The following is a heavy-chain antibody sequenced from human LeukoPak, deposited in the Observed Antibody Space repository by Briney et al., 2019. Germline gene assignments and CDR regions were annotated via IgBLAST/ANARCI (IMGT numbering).Heavy chain of an antibody. J-gene: IGHJ4*02. CDR3: AKGSGDFWSGYYAY. V-gene: IGHV3-23*01. D-gene: IGHD3-3*01. CDR2: ISGSGGST. Sequence: GGSLRLSCAASGFTFSSYAMSWVRQAPGKGLEWVSAISGSGGSTYYADSVKGRFTISRDNSKNTLYLQMNSLRAEDTAVYYCAKGSGDFWSGYYAYWGLGTLVTVSS. CDR1: GFTFSSYA.